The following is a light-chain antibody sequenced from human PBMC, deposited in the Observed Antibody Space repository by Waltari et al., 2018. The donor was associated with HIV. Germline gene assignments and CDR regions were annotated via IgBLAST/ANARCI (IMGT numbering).Light chain of an antibody. CDR1: RSDVGGYNY. Sequence: QSALTQPAYVSGSPGQSITISCTGTRSDVGGYNYVSWYQQHPGKAPKLIIYDVTDRPSGVSNRFSGSKSGNTASLTISGLQAEDEADYYCVSYTSTIPLGAVFGGGTQLTVL. J-gene: IGLJ7*01. CDR2: DVT. V-gene: IGLV2-14*03. CDR3: VSYTSTIPLGAV.